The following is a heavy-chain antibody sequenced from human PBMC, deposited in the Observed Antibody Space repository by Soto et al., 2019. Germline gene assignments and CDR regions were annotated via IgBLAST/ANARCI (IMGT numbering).Heavy chain of an antibody. J-gene: IGHJ5*02. Sequence: EVQLLESGGGYVQRGGSLRLSCAASGFTFSSYAMSWVRQAPRKGLEWVSAITDSGFSTFYSDSVKGRFTISRDNSKNTLLLQMNSLRVEDTAVYYCAKELGKAATEPFDPWGQGTLVTVSS. CDR3: AKELGKAATEPFDP. V-gene: IGHV3-23*01. D-gene: IGHD6-13*01. CDR2: ITDSGFST. CDR1: GFTFSSYA.